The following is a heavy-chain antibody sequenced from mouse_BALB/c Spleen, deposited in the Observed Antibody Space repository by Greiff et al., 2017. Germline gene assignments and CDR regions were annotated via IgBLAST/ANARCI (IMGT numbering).Heavy chain of an antibody. Sequence: VQGVESGPGLVQPSQSLSITCTVSGFSLTSYGVHWVRQSPGKGLEWLGVIWSGGSTDYNAAFISRLSISKDNSKSQVFFKMNSLQANDTAIYYCASYGNPYYYAMDYWGQGTSVTVSS. CDR1: GFSLTSYG. D-gene: IGHD2-1*01. J-gene: IGHJ4*01. CDR3: ASYGNPYYYAMDY. V-gene: IGHV2-2*02. CDR2: IWSGGST.